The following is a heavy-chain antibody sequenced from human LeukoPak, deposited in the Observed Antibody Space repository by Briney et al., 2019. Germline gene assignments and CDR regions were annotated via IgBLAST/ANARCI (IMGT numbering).Heavy chain of an antibody. CDR1: GFTFSSYA. V-gene: IGHV3-30*04. CDR3: ARSLGDSSGCH. CDR2: ISYDGSNK. J-gene: IGHJ4*02. Sequence: PGGSLRLSCAASGFTFSSYAMHWVRQAPGKGLEWVAVISYDGSNKYYADSVKGRFTISRDNSKNTLYLQMNSLRAEDTAVYYCARSLGDSSGCHWGQGTLVTVSS. D-gene: IGHD6-19*01.